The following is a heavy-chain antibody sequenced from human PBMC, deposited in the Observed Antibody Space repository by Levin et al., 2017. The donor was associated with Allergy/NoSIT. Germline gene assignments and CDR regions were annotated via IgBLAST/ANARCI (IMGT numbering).Heavy chain of an antibody. Sequence: GGSLRLSCAASGFTLSSYGMHWVRQAPGKGLEWVAVIWYDGSKKYYVDSVKGRFTISRDESKNTLSLQMNSLTAADTAVYYCAREAYSKSSLGYWGQGTLVTVSS. V-gene: IGHV3-33*01. J-gene: IGHJ4*02. CDR2: IWYDGSKK. CDR1: GFTLSSYG. CDR3: AREAYSKSSLGY. D-gene: IGHD6-6*01.